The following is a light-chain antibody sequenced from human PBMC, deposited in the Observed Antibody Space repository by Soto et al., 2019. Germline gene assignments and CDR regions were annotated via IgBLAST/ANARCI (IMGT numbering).Light chain of an antibody. CDR3: QQYNNWPPWT. CDR1: QSVRSN. J-gene: IGKJ1*01. CDR2: DAS. V-gene: IGKV3-15*01. Sequence: EIVMTQSPVTLSVSPGERATLSCRASQSVRSNLAWYQQKPGQAPRLLMYDASTRATGIPARFSGSGSGTEFTLTISSLQSEDFADYYCQQYNNWPPWTFGQGTKVEIK.